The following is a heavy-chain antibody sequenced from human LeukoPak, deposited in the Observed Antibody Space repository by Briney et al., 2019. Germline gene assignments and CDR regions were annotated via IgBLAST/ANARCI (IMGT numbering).Heavy chain of an antibody. D-gene: IGHD5-12*01. CDR1: SGSISRYH. CDR3: AGDGFSGYCGMDV. V-gene: IGHV4-59*01. CDR2: THYSGNS. Sequence: SETLSLTCTVSSGSISRYHWSWIRQPPGKGLEWIAYTHYSGNSNYNPSLKSRISISVDTSKNQFSLKLSSVTAADTAVYYCAGDGFSGYCGMDVWGQGTTVTVSS. J-gene: IGHJ6*02.